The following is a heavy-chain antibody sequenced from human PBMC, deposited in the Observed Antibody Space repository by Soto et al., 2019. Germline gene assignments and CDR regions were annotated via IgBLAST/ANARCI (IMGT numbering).Heavy chain of an antibody. V-gene: IGHV4-30-4*01. Sequence: SSETLSLTCTVSGDSINSADYYWNWIRQTPGKGLEWIGHIYYSGAIDYNPSLKSRVTISLDTSKNQFSLRLSSVTAADTAIYYCASRKSYYASGTDHWGPGTLVTVSS. CDR2: IYYSGAI. J-gene: IGHJ4*02. CDR1: GDSINSADYY. D-gene: IGHD3-10*01. CDR3: ASRKSYYASGTDH.